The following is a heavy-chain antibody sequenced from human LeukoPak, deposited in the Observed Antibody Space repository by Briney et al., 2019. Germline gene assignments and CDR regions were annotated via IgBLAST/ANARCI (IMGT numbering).Heavy chain of an antibody. Sequence: PGGSLRLSCAATGFIFPDFALHWVRQSPGKGLEWVSLISWNGAISHHADSVKGRFTISSDNSQNSLFLQMDNLRLEDTAFYYCVKGGSSSWSAPFDLWGQGTLVTVSS. CDR3: VKGGSSSWSAPFDL. J-gene: IGHJ4*02. CDR2: ISWNGAIS. CDR1: GFIFPDFA. V-gene: IGHV3-43D*03. D-gene: IGHD6-13*01.